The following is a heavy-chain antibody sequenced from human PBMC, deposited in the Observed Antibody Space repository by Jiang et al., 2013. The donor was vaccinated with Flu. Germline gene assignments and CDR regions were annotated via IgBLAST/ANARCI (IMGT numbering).Heavy chain of an antibody. CDR2: IYYSGST. Sequence: TLSLTCTVSGGSISSSSYYWGWIRQPPGKGLEWIGSIYYSGSTYYNPSLKSRVTISVDTSKNQFSLKLSSVTAADTAVYYCARHLIYYDYVWGSYRDTFDYWGQGTLVTVSS. CDR1: GGSISSSSYY. CDR3: ARHLIYYDYVWGSYRDTFDY. D-gene: IGHD3-16*02. V-gene: IGHV4-39*01. J-gene: IGHJ4*02.